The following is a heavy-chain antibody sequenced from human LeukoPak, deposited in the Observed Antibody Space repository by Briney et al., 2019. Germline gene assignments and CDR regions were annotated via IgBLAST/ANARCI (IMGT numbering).Heavy chain of an antibody. CDR3: GYSYGYRRYYYYYYLDV. D-gene: IGHD5-18*01. CDR1: GGTFSSYA. Sequence: ESSVKVSCKASGGTFSSYAISCVRQAPGQELERMGGLIPIFGTANYAQKFQGRVTITTDESTSTAYMELSSLRSEDTAVYYCGYSYGYRRYYYYYYLDVWGKGTTVTVSS. J-gene: IGHJ6*03. CDR2: LIPIFGTA. V-gene: IGHV1-69*05.